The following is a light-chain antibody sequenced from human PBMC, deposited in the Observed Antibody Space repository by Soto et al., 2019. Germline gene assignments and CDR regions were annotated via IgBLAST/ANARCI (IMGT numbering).Light chain of an antibody. CDR1: QSVSNNY. CDR3: QQYGSSGT. J-gene: IGKJ1*01. CDR2: GAS. V-gene: IGKV3-20*01. Sequence: EIVMTQSPSPLSFFPGAPAALSRRASQSVSNNYLAWYQQKPGQAPRLLIYGASNRATGIPDRFSGSGSGTDFTLTISRLEPEDFAVYYCQQYGSSGTFGQGTKV.